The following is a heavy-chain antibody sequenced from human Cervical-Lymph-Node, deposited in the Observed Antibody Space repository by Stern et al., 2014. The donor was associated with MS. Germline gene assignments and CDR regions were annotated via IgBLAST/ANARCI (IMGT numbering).Heavy chain of an antibody. CDR1: GFTFSSYS. D-gene: IGHD2-8*01. CDR3: ARELRVIEY. J-gene: IGHJ4*02. Sequence: EVQLVESGGGLVQPGGSLRLSCAASGFTFSSYSMVWVRQAPGKGLEWVSYIRTSGSTIYYADSVKGRFTISRDNAKNSLYLQLNGLRAEDTAVYYCARELRVIEYWGQGTLVTVSS. V-gene: IGHV3-48*01. CDR2: IRTSGSTI.